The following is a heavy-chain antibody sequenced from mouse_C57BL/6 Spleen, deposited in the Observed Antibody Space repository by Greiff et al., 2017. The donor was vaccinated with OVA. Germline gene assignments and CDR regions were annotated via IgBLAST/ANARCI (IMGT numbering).Heavy chain of an antibody. D-gene: IGHD1-3*01. CDR2: INPYNGGT. CDR3: ARNIESFAY. V-gene: IGHV1-19*01. CDR1: GYTFTDYY. Sequence: VQLKQSGPVLVKPGASVKMSCKASGYTFTDYYMNWVKQSHGKSLEWIGVINPYNGGTSYNQKFKGKATLTVDKSSSTAYMELNSLTSEDSAVYYCARNIESFAYWGQGTLVTVSA. J-gene: IGHJ3*01.